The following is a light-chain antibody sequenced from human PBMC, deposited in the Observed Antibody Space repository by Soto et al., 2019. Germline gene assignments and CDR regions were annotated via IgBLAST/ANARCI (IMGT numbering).Light chain of an antibody. CDR3: NSYAGSNNFVV. CDR2: EDN. V-gene: IGLV2-8*01. CDR1: SSDVGGYNF. J-gene: IGLJ2*01. Sequence: QSVLTQPPSASGSPGQSVTISCTGTSSDVGGYNFVSWFQQSPGKAPKLVIYEDNKRPSGVPDRFSGSKSGNTASLTVSGLQAEDEADYYCNSYAGSNNFVVFGGGTQLTVL.